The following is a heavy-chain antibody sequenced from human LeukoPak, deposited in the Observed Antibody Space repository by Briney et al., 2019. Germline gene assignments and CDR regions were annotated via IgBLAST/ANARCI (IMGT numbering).Heavy chain of an antibody. J-gene: IGHJ4*02. CDR2: IYYSGST. CDR3: ARDTGDYLDY. CDR1: GGSSSSYY. V-gene: IGHV4-59*01. Sequence: SETLSHTCTVSGGSSSSYYWSWIRQPPGKGLEWIGYIYYSGSTNYNPSLKGRVTISVDTSRNQFSLKLSSVTAADTAVYYCARDTGDYLDYWGQGTLVTVSS. D-gene: IGHD1-14*01.